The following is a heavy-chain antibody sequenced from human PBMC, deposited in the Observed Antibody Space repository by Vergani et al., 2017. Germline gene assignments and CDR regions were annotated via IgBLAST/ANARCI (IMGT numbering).Heavy chain of an antibody. CDR1: GGTFSSYA. V-gene: IGHV1-69*01. Sequence: QVQLVQSGAEVKKPGSSVKVSCKASGGTFSSYAISWVRQAPGQGLEWMGGIIPIFGTANYAQKFQGRVTITADESTSTAYMELSSLRSEDTAVYYCARWVVAATKGYYYYYMDVWGKGTTVTVSS. CDR2: IIPIFGTA. J-gene: IGHJ6*03. CDR3: ARWVVAATKGYYYYYMDV. D-gene: IGHD2-15*01.